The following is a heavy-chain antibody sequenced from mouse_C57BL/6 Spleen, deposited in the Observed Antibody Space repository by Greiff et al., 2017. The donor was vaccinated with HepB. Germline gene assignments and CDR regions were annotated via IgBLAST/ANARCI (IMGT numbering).Heavy chain of an antibody. CDR1: GYTFTSYD. CDR3: AREGFITTVVATDFDY. V-gene: IGHV1-85*01. J-gene: IGHJ2*01. Sequence: QVQLQQSGPELVKPGASVKLSCKASGYTFTSYDINWVKQRPGQGLEWIGWIYPRDGSTKYNEKFKGKATLTVDTSSSTAYMELHSLTSEDSAVYFCAREGFITTVVATDFDYWGQGTTLTVSS. D-gene: IGHD1-1*01. CDR2: IYPRDGST.